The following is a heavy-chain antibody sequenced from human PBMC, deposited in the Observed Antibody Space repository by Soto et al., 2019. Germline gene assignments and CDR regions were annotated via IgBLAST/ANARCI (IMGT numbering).Heavy chain of an antibody. CDR2: INPSGGTT. CDR1: GYTFTRYY. CDR3: ARDLGGSYFDY. D-gene: IGHD1-26*01. Sequence: ASVKVSCKALGYTFTRYYIHWMRQAPGQGLEWMGVINPSGGTTTYSQKFQGRVTITRDTSTSTVYMELSSLRSEDTAVYYCARDLGGSYFDYWGQGTLVTVSS. V-gene: IGHV1-46*01. J-gene: IGHJ4*02.